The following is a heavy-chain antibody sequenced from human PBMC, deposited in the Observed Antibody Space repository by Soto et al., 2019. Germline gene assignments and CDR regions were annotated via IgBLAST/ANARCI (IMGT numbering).Heavy chain of an antibody. CDR1: GGSISSGGYY. D-gene: IGHD3-3*01. CDR3: ARDQELPQWYYAFWSAPNNTYYYYGMDV. V-gene: IGHV4-31*03. CDR2: IYYSGST. J-gene: IGHJ6*02. Sequence: SETLSLTCTVSGGSISSGGYYWSWVRHHPGKGLEWIGYIYYSGSTYYNPSLKSRVTISVDTSKNQFSLKLSSVTAADTAVYYFARDQELPQWYYAFWSAPNNTYYYYGMDVWGPVTTVPVS.